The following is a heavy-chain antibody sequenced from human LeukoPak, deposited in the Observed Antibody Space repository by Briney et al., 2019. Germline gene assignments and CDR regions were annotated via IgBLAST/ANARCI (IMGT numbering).Heavy chain of an antibody. J-gene: IGHJ4*02. CDR3: ARDLPPDGPPDY. CDR2: IKQDGSQK. Sequence: GGSLRLSCAASGFTFSSCWMTWVRQAPGKGLEWVANIKQDGSQKNYVDSVKGRFIISRDNAKNSLYLQMNSLRAEDTAVYHCARDLPPDGPPDYWGQGTLVTVSS. V-gene: IGHV3-7*01. CDR1: GFTFSSCW.